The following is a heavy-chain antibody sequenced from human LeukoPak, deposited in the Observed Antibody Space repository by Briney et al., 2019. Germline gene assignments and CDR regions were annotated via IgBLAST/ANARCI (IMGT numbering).Heavy chain of an antibody. V-gene: IGHV4-30-2*01. J-gene: IGHJ3*02. D-gene: IGHD2-2*01. CDR3: ARGQSPLGYCSSTSCLDAFDI. CDR2: IDHSGTT. CDR1: GGSLSSGGYH. Sequence: SETLSLTCPVSGGSLSSGGYHWRWIRQPPGKGLEWIGYIDHSGTTYYNPSLKSRVTMSVDKSKNQVSLKLSSVTAADTAVYYCARGQSPLGYCSSTSCLDAFDIWGQGTMVTVSS.